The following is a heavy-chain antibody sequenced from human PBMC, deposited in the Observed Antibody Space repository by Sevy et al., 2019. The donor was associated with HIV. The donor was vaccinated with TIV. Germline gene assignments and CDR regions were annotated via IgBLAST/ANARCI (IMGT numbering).Heavy chain of an antibody. V-gene: IGHV3-33*01. J-gene: IGHJ4*02. CDR2: IWSDGAYQ. CDR3: ARGGYYYDNAAYYALDS. CDR1: GFTFSNYA. Sequence: GGSLRLSCAATGFTFSNYAMHWVRQAPGKGLEWVAIIWSDGAYQYHGDSVKGRFTISRDNSKNTLYLQMNNVRIEDTAVYYCARGGYYYDNAAYYALDSWGQGTLVTVSS. D-gene: IGHD3-22*01.